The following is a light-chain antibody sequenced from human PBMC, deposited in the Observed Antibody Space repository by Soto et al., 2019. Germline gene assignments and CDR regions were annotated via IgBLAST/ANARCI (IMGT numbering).Light chain of an antibody. Sequence: EIELTQSPGTLSLSPGERATLSCRASQSVSSSYLAWYQQKPGQAPRILIYGASSRSTGIPDRFSGSGSATDLVLTSSRQEPEDFSVYYCQQYGSSPRFTFGPGTKVEIK. V-gene: IGKV3-20*01. J-gene: IGKJ3*01. CDR3: QQYGSSPRFT. CDR2: GAS. CDR1: QSVSSSY.